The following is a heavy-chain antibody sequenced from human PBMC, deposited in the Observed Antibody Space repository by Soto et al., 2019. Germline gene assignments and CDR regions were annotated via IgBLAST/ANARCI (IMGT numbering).Heavy chain of an antibody. V-gene: IGHV4-59*08. CDR1: GGSISSYY. Sequence: SETLSLTCTVSGGSISSYYWSWIRQPPGKGLEWIGYIYYSGSTNYNPSLKSRVTMSVDTSKNQFSLKLSSVTAADTAVYYCARNYGDSFDYWGQGTLVTVSS. CDR2: IYYSGST. CDR3: ARNYGDSFDY. J-gene: IGHJ4*02. D-gene: IGHD4-17*01.